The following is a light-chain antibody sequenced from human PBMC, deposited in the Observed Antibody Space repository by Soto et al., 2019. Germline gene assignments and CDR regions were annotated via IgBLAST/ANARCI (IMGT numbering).Light chain of an antibody. CDR1: SSNIGAGHD. Sequence: QSVLTQPPSVSGAPGQRVTISCTGSSSNIGAGHDVHWYQQLPGTAPKLLIYGNSNRPSGVPDRFSGSKSGTSASLAITGLQAGDEADYYCSSYTSSSTRVFGTGTKAPS. J-gene: IGLJ1*01. CDR3: SSYTSSSTRV. V-gene: IGLV1-40*01. CDR2: GNS.